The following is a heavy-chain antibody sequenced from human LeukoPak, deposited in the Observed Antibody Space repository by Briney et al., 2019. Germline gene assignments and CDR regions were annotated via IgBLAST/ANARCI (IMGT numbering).Heavy chain of an antibody. J-gene: IGHJ4*02. Sequence: GGSLRLSCAASGFTFSSYSMNWVRQAPGKGLEWVSSISSSSSYIYYADSVKGRFTISRDNAKNSLYLQMNSLRAEDTAVYYCARANWNDGEDYFDYWGQGTLVTVSS. CDR2: ISSSSSYI. CDR3: ARANWNDGEDYFDY. D-gene: IGHD1-1*01. CDR1: GFTFSSYS. V-gene: IGHV3-21*01.